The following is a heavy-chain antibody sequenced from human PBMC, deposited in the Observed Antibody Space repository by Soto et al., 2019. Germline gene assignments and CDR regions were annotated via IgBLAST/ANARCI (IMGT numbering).Heavy chain of an antibody. CDR1: GGSISSYY. J-gene: IGHJ3*02. Sequence: LETLSLTCTVSGGSISSYYWSWIRQPPGKGLEWIGYIYYSGSTNYNPSLKSRVTISVDTSKNQSSLKLSSVTAADTAVYYCARHGLAVAATWAFDIWGQGTMVTVSS. CDR2: IYYSGST. V-gene: IGHV4-59*08. D-gene: IGHD6-19*01. CDR3: ARHGLAVAATWAFDI.